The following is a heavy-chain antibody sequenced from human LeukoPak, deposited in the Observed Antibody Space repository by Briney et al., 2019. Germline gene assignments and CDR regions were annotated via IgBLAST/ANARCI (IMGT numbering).Heavy chain of an antibody. CDR1: GGSFSSYY. J-gene: IGHJ5*02. D-gene: IGHD6-13*01. CDR3: ARDQSSSWSRRCNNWFDP. CDR2: TYYSGST. Sequence: SETLPLTCTVSGGSFSSYYWSWFRQPPGKGLEGIGYTYYSGSTNYNPSLKSRVTISVDTSKNQFSLKLSSVTAADTAVYYRARDQSSSWSRRCNNWFDPWGQGTLVTVSS. V-gene: IGHV4-59*01.